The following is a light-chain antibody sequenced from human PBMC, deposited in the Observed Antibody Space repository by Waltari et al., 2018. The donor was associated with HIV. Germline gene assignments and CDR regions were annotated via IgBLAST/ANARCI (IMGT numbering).Light chain of an antibody. CDR1: TSNIGRTF. CDR3: AAWDVSLSGWV. CDR2: RNN. J-gene: IGLJ3*02. V-gene: IGLV1-47*01. Sequence: SVLTQPPSTSGTPGPKVTISCSGSTSNIGRTFVYWYQQFPGTAPKLLIYRNNERPSGVPDRFFGCKSGNSASLDITGLRSEDEAVYYCAAWDVSLSGWVFGEGTKLTVL.